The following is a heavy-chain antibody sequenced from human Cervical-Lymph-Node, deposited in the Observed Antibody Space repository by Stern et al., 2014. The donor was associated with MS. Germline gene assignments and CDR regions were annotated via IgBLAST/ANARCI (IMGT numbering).Heavy chain of an antibody. CDR2: INPSGGFT. CDR1: EYTLSYFF. CDR3: ASARNTAFDI. V-gene: IGHV1-46*03. J-gene: IGHJ3*02. Sequence: MQLVESGAEVKKPGASVQVSCKASEYTLSYFFMQWIRQAPGQGLEWMGVINPSGGFTTYAQRFQGRFTMTRDTSTSTVFMKLSSLTSEDTAVYYCASARNTAFDIWGQGTSVIVSS.